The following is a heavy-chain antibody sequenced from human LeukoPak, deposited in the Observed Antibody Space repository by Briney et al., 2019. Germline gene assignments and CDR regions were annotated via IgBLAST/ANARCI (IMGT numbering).Heavy chain of an antibody. CDR3: ARDGSVRGVIIYFWFDP. CDR1: GFTFSSYA. J-gene: IGHJ5*02. D-gene: IGHD3-10*01. V-gene: IGHV3-30*04. Sequence: PGGSLRLSCAASGFTFSSYAMHWARQAPGKGLEWVAVISYDGSNKYYADSVKGRFTISRDNSKNTLYLQMNSLRAEDTAVYYCARDGSVRGVIIYFWFDPWGQGTLVTVSS. CDR2: ISYDGSNK.